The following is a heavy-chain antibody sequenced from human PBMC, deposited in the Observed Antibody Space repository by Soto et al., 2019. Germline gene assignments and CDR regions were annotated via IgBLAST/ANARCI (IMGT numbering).Heavy chain of an antibody. D-gene: IGHD6-19*01. J-gene: IGHJ4*02. Sequence: ASVKVSCKASGFTFNIYGFTWVRQAPGQGLEWLGWISAYNGDTHYAQKFQGRITMTTDTSTSTVYMELRGLRSDDTAVYYCARDPSNTSGWHTSFDCWAQGTRVAVSS. CDR1: GFTFNIYG. CDR3: ARDPSNTSGWHTSFDC. V-gene: IGHV1-18*04. CDR2: ISAYNGDT.